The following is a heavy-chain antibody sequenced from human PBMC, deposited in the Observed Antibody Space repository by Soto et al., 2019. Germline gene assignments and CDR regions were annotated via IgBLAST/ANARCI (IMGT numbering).Heavy chain of an antibody. Sequence: GASVKVSCKASGGTFSSYAISWVRQAPGQGLEWMGIINPSGGSTSYAQKFQGRVTMTRDTSTSTVYMELSSLRSEDTAVYYCARDHGYGSGFSFDYWGQGTLVTVSS. CDR2: INPSGGST. D-gene: IGHD3-10*01. V-gene: IGHV1-46*03. J-gene: IGHJ4*02. CDR1: GGTFSSYA. CDR3: ARDHGYGSGFSFDY.